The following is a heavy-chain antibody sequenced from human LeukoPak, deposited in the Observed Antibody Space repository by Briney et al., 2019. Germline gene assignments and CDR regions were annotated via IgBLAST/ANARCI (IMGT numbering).Heavy chain of an antibody. CDR2: ISSSSSYI. CDR1: GFTFSSYS. V-gene: IGHV3-21*01. Sequence: PGGSLRLSCAASGFTFSSYSMNWVRQAPGKGLEWVSSISSSSSYIYYADSVKGRFTISRDNAKNSLYPQMNSLRAEDTAVYYCASTVVSGPFDYWGQGTLVTVSS. CDR3: ASTVVSGPFDY. D-gene: IGHD4-23*01. J-gene: IGHJ4*02.